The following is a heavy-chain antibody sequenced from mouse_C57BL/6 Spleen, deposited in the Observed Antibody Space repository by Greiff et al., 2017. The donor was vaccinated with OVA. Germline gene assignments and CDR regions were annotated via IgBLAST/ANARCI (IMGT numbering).Heavy chain of an antibody. CDR1: GYSITSGYY. CDR2: ISYDGSN. V-gene: IGHV3-6*01. D-gene: IGHD1-1*01. J-gene: IGHJ1*03. Sequence: EVQLQESGPGLVKPSQSLSLTCSVTGYSITSGYYWNWIRQFPGNKLEWMGYISYDGSNNYNPSLKNRISITRDTSKNQFFLKLNSVTTEDTATYYCARGGVTTVVADVWGTGTTVTVSS. CDR3: ARGGVTTVVADV.